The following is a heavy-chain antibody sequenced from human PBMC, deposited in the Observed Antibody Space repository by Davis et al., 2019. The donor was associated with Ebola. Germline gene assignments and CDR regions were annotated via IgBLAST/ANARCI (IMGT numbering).Heavy chain of an antibody. J-gene: IGHJ2*01. Sequence: ASVKVSCKASGYTFTGYYMHWVRQAPGQGLEWMGWINPNSGGTNYAQKFQGWVTMTRDTSISTAYMELSRLRSDDTAVYYCARGCRATVLMGEWYFDLWGRGTLVTVSP. V-gene: IGHV1-2*04. D-gene: IGHD4-23*01. CDR1: GYTFTGYY. CDR2: INPNSGGT. CDR3: ARGCRATVLMGEWYFDL.